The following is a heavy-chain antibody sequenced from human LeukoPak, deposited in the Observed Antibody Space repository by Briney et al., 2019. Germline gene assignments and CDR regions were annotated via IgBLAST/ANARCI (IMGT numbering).Heavy chain of an antibody. CDR3: AKGGIHRGYYYYYMDV. D-gene: IGHD6-13*01. CDR2: ISWNSGNI. V-gene: IGHV3-9*01. J-gene: IGHJ6*03. Sequence: PGRSLRLSCAASGFTFDDYAMHWVRQAPGKGLEWVSGISWNSGNIGYADSVKGRFTTSRDNAKNSLYLQMNSLRAEDTALYFCAKGGIHRGYYYYYMDVWGKGTTVTISS. CDR1: GFTFDDYA.